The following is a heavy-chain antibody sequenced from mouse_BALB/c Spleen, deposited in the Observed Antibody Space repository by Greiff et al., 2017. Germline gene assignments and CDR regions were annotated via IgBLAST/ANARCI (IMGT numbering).Heavy chain of an antibody. CDR2: IDPANGNT. CDR3: ARWALYGNYGEGRPFDY. J-gene: IGHJ2*01. CDR1: GFNIKDTY. Sequence: EVQLQQSGAELVKPGASVKLSCTASGFNIKDTYMHWVKQRPEQGLEWIGRIDPANGNTKYDPKFQGKATITADKSSNTAYLQLSSLTSEDTAVYYCARWALYGNYGEGRPFDYWGQGTTLTVSS. D-gene: IGHD2-1*01. V-gene: IGHV14-3*02.